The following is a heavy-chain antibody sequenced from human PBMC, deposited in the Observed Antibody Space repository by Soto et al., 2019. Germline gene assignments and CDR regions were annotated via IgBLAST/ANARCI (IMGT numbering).Heavy chain of an antibody. D-gene: IGHD2-21*01. CDR1: GFTFSSYA. V-gene: IGHV3-23*01. CDR3: AKEASISNYYYGMDV. Sequence: VVSLRLSCAASGFTFSSYAMNWVRQAPGKGLEWVSGISGSGGSTYYADSVKGRFTISRDNSKNTLYVQMNSLRAEDTAVYYCAKEASISNYYYGMDVWAQGTTVTVSS. CDR2: ISGSGGST. J-gene: IGHJ6*02.